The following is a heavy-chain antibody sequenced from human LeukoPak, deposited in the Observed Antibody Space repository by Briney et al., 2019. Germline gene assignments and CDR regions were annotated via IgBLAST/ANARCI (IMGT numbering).Heavy chain of an antibody. D-gene: IGHD4-17*01. Sequence: GGSLRLSCAASGFTVSSNFMTWVRQAPGKGLEWVSVIYSGGTTYYADSVTGRFTISRDNSKNTLYLQMNSLGAEDTAVYYCARRGESTSYGDYRFDYWGQGTLVTVSS. CDR2: IYSGGTT. CDR1: GFTVSSNF. J-gene: IGHJ4*02. V-gene: IGHV3-53*01. CDR3: ARRGESTSYGDYRFDY.